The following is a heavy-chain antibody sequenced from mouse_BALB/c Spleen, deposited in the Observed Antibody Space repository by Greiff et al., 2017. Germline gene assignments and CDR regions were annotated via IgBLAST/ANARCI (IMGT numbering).Heavy chain of an antibody. CDR1: GYTFTDYN. D-gene: IGHD1-1*01. CDR2: IYPYNGGT. V-gene: IGHV1S29*02. J-gene: IGHJ4*01. CDR3: ARRDGSSLYYAMDY. Sequence: VQLQQSGPELVKPGASVKISCKASGYTFTDYNMHWVKQSHGKSLEWIGYIYPYNGGTGYNQKFKSKATLTVDNSSSTAYMELRSLTSEDSAVYYCARRDGSSLYYAMDYWGQGTSVTVSS.